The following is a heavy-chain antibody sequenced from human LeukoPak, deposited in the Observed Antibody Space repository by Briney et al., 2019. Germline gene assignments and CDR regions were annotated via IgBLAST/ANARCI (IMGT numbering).Heavy chain of an antibody. J-gene: IGHJ3*02. CDR2: IYTSGST. V-gene: IGHV4-4*07. CDR3: ARLSPPEPPKLQGGIAVAGMRGAFDI. D-gene: IGHD6-19*01. Sequence: SESLSLTCTVSSGSISNYDWSWIRQPAGKGLEWIGRIYTSGSTNYNPSLKSRVTMSVDTSKNQFSLKLSSVTAADTAVYYCARLSPPEPPKLQGGIAVAGMRGAFDIWGQGTMVTVSS. CDR1: SGSISNYD.